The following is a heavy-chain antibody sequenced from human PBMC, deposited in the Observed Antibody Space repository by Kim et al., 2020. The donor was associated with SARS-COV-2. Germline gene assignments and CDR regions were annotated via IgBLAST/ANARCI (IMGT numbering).Heavy chain of an antibody. D-gene: IGHD3-10*01. Sequence: GGSLRLSCAASGFTFSSYWMHWVRQAPGKGLVWVSRINSDGSSTSYADSVKGRFTISRDNAKNTLYLQMNSLRAEDTAVYYCAAYYYGSGPDYWGQGTLVTVSS. V-gene: IGHV3-74*01. CDR3: AAYYYGSGPDY. CDR1: GFTFSSYW. J-gene: IGHJ4*02. CDR2: INSDGSST.